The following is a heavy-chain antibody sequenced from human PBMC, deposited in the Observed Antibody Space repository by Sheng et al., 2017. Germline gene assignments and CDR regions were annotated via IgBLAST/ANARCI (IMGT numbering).Heavy chain of an antibody. CDR1: GGSLGQDY. CDR2: LYHNGRT. Sequence: QVRLHESGPGLVKSSETLSLTCTVSGGSLGQDYWSWIRQPPGKGLEWIGFLYHNGRTNYNPSLKSRVTISVDTSKNQFSLNLISVTPADTAIYYCGKGGGLLPDYWGQGTMVASPQ. CDR3: GKGGGLLPDY. V-gene: IGHV4-59*12. J-gene: IGHJ4*02. D-gene: IGHD3-22*01.